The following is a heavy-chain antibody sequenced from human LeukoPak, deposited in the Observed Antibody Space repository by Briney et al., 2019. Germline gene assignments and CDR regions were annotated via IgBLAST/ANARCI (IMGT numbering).Heavy chain of an antibody. CDR3: ASHYDNSGHYHEY. J-gene: IGHJ4*02. CDR2: IYYSGST. D-gene: IGHD3-22*01. CDR1: GGSVSSYY. V-gene: IGHV4-59*02. Sequence: PSETLSLTCTVSGGSVSSYYWSWIRQPPGKGLEWIGYIYYSGSTNYSPSLKSRVTISVDTSKNQFSLKLSSVTAADTAVYYCASHYDNSGHYHEYWGQGTLVTVSS.